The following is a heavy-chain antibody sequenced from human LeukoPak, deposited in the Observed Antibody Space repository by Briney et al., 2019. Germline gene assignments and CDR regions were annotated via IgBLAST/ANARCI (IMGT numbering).Heavy chain of an antibody. CDR1: GGSISSGSYY. Sequence: SQTLSLTCTVSGGSISSGSYYWSWIRQPAGKGLEWIGYIYYSGSTNYNPSLKSRVTISVDTSKNQFSLKLSSVTAADTAVYYCARDGYGLDYWGQGTLVTVSS. CDR2: IYYSGST. V-gene: IGHV4-61*10. J-gene: IGHJ4*02. CDR3: ARDGYGLDY. D-gene: IGHD3-22*01.